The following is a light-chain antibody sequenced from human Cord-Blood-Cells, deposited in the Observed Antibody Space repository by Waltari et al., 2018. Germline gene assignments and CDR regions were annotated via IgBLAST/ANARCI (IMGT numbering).Light chain of an antibody. CDR2: EVS. CDR1: SSDVGSYNL. CDR3: CSYAGSSTYVV. J-gene: IGLJ2*01. Sequence: QSALTQPASVSGSPGQSITISCTGTSSDVGSYNLASRYPQHPGKAPKLMIYEVSKRPSGVSNRFSGSKSGNTASLTISGLQAEDEADYYCCSYAGSSTYVVFGGGTKLTVL. V-gene: IGLV2-23*02.